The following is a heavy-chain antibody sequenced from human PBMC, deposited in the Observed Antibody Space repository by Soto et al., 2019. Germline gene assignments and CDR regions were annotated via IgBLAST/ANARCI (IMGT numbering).Heavy chain of an antibody. D-gene: IGHD1-7*01. V-gene: IGHV4-34*02. J-gene: IGHJ6*02. CDR2: VDDRGST. CDR3: ARYEYGNSLYGVDA. Sequence: QVHLQQRGAGLLKPSETLSLNCVVSGESFSGYYWSWIRQTPGMGLEWIGGVDDRGSTTYNPSLNNRASISIDWSKNLLTLELTCVTAADTARYFCARYEYGNSLYGVDAWGQGTRVTVSS. CDR1: GESFSGYY.